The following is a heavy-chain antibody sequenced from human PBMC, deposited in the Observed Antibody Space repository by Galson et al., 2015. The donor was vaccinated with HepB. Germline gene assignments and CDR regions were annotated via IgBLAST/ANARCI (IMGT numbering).Heavy chain of an antibody. J-gene: IGHJ3*02. Sequence: SLRLSCAAPGFTFSSFAMSWVRQAPGKGLEWVSTITSSGGSTYYAVSVKGRFTIPRDNSKSTLYLQLSSLRAEDTGVYYCVRNLLWDGWNAFDIWGQGTTVTVSS. V-gene: IGHV3-23*01. CDR3: VRNLLWDGWNAFDI. CDR2: ITSSGGST. D-gene: IGHD1-1*01. CDR1: GFTFSSFA.